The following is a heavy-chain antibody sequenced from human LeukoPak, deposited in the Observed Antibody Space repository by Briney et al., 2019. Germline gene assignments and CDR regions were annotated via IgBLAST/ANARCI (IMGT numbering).Heavy chain of an antibody. V-gene: IGHV3-73*01. D-gene: IGHD1-26*01. Sequence: GGSLKLSCAASGFNFSGSNLHWVRRASGQGLEWVGRIGSKANTYATAFAASVKGRFTISRDDSKNTAYLQMNDLKTEDTAVYYCTRRPDSGGLGFDPWGQGTLVTVSS. J-gene: IGHJ5*02. CDR1: GFNFSGSN. CDR2: IGSKANTYAT. CDR3: TRRPDSGGLGFDP.